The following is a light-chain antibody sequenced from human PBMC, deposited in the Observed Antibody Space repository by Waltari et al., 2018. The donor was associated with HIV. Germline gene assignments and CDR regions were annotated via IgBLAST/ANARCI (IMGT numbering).Light chain of an antibody. J-gene: IGLJ2*01. CDR1: HSNIGSKI. V-gene: IGLV1-44*01. Sequence: QSVLTQPPSAYGHPGQRVTISCSGRHSNIGSKIVNWYPQLTGAAPKLLIYTNSQRPSGVPDRFSGSKSGTSASLAISGLQSEDEADYYCAAWDDSLNGVVFGGGTKLTVL. CDR2: TNS. CDR3: AAWDDSLNGVV.